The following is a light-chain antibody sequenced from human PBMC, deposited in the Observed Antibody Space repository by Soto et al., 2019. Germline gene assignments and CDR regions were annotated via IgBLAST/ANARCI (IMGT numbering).Light chain of an antibody. CDR2: KAS. CDR3: QQYYSSPWT. V-gene: IGKV1-5*03. CDR1: QYINTW. Sequence: DIQMTQSPSTLSASVGDRVTITCRASQYINTWLAWYQQKPGKAPNLLIYKASSLESGVPSRFSASGSGREFTLTITSLQPDDFVTYYCQQYYSSPWTFGQGTKVEIK. J-gene: IGKJ1*01.